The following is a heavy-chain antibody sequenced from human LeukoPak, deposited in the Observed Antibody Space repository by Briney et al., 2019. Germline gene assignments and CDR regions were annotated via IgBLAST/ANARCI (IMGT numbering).Heavy chain of an antibody. J-gene: IGHJ4*02. Sequence: GGSLRLSCAASGFTVSSNYMSWVRQAPGKGLEWVSVIYSGGSTYYADSVRGRFTISRDNSKNTLYLQMNSLGAEDTAVYYCARVSYYDSSGYYFLSYVDYWGQGTLVTVSS. CDR3: ARVSYYDSSGYYFLSYVDY. CDR1: GFTVSSNY. V-gene: IGHV3-53*01. CDR2: IYSGGST. D-gene: IGHD3-22*01.